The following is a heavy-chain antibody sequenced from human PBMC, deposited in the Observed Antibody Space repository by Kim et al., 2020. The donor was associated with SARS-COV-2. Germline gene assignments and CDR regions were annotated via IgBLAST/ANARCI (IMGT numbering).Heavy chain of an antibody. V-gene: IGHV3-49*04. CDR2: IRSEALGGTT. D-gene: IGHD3-22*01. CDR1: GFTFGDYS. J-gene: IGHJ5*02. CDR3: TREEDYYETNAFYYAGFDL. Sequence: GGSLRLSCSCSGFTFGDYSMRWVRQIPGKGLEWVGCIRSEALGGTTRDSATVQDSINIARDDSKSIPYLQMNSPKDEDTALYYCTREEDYYETNAFYYAGFDLWGQGTLVTVSS.